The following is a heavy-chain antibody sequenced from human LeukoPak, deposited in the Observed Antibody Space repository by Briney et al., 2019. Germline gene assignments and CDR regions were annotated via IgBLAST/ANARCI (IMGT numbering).Heavy chain of an antibody. Sequence: GGSLRLSCAASGFTFSSYSMNWVRQAPGKGLDWVSSISSSSSYIYYADSVKGRFTISRDNAKKSLYLQMNSLRAEDTAVYYCAKEVYYDSSGWFQHWGQGTLVSVSS. CDR1: GFTFSSYS. J-gene: IGHJ1*01. CDR2: ISSSSSYI. CDR3: AKEVYYDSSGWFQH. D-gene: IGHD3-22*01. V-gene: IGHV3-21*04.